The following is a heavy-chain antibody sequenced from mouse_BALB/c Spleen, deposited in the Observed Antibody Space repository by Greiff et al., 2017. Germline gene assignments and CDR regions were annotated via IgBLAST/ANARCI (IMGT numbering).Heavy chain of an antibody. D-gene: IGHD2-4*01. CDR1: GFNIKDYY. CDR2: IDPENGDT. J-gene: IGHJ4*01. Sequence: EVQLQQSGAELVRPGASVKLSCTASGFNIKDYYMHWVKQRPEQGLEWIGWIDPENGDTEYAPKFQGKATMTADTSSNTAYLQLSSLTSEDTAVYYCNAEITDAMDYWGQGTSVTVSS. CDR3: NAEITDAMDY. V-gene: IGHV14-4*02.